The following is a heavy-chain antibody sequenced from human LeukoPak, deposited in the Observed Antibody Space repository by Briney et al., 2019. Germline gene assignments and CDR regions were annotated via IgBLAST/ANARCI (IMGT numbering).Heavy chain of an antibody. J-gene: IGHJ4*02. CDR1: GLTVSSNY. Sequence: GGSLRLSCAASGLTVSSNYMSWVRQAPGKGLEWVSVIFSGGSTHYADSVRGRFTISRDNSKNTVFVQMNSLRAEDTAVYYCVRGGYSSGWIYYFDYWGQGSMVTVSS. V-gene: IGHV3-66*01. CDR2: IFSGGST. CDR3: VRGGYSSGWIYYFDY. D-gene: IGHD6-19*01.